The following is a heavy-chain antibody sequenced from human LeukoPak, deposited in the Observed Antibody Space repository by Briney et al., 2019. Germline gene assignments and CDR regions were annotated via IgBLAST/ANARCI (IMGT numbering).Heavy chain of an antibody. J-gene: IGHJ4*02. D-gene: IGHD4-17*01. Sequence: PSETLSLTCTVSGGSINRSYYYWGWIRQPPGKGLEWIGSIYYSGNTYYNPSLKSRVTISVDTSKNQFSLKLSSVTAADTAVYYCARLMTTMTSEYWGQGTLVTVSS. CDR2: IYYSGNT. V-gene: IGHV4-39*01. CDR3: ARLMTTMTSEY. CDR1: GGSINRSYYY.